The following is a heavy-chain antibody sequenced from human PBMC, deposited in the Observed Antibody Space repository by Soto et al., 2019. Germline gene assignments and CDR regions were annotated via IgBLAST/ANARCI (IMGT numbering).Heavy chain of an antibody. Sequence: EVLLVESVGGLVQPGGSMRLDCAASGLTLSHYWRHWVRQVPGKGLVWGAEISNDERNIRTSYADSVKGRFTVSRDDAKNTLYLQMNSLRGDDTAVYDCESLSAPDDFWGQGAQVTVSS. CDR3: ESLSAPDDF. J-gene: IGHJ4*02. CDR2: ISNDERNI. V-gene: IGHV3-74*01. CDR1: GLTLSHYW.